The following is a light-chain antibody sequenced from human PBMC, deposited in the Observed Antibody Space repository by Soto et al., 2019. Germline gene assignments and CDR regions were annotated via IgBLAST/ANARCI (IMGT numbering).Light chain of an antibody. J-gene: IGLJ1*01. Sequence: QSALTQPASVSGSPGQSITISCTGTSSVVGGYNYVSWYQHHTGKAPKLIIYDVTNRPSGVSNPFSGSKSGNTASLTISGLQPEDEADYYCSSYTTSNTRQIVFGTGTKVTVL. CDR1: SSVVGGYNY. V-gene: IGLV2-14*03. CDR2: DVT. CDR3: SSYTTSNTRQIV.